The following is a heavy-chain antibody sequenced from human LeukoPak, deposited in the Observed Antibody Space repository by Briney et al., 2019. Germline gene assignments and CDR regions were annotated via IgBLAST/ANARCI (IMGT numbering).Heavy chain of an antibody. Sequence: ASVKVSCKASGGTFSSYAISWVRQAPGQGLEWMGRIIPIFGTANYAQKFQGRVAITTDESTSTAYMELSSLRSEDTAVYYCARDYSSGWPDAFDIWGQGTMVTVSS. CDR3: ARDYSSGWPDAFDI. V-gene: IGHV1-69*05. CDR2: IIPIFGTA. D-gene: IGHD6-19*01. J-gene: IGHJ3*02. CDR1: GGTFSSYA.